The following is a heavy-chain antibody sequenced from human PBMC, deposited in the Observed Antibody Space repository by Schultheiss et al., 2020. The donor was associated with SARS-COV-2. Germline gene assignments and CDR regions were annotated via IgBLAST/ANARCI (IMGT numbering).Heavy chain of an antibody. V-gene: IGHV1-18*01. CDR2: IIPIFGTA. CDR1: GYTFTSYG. Sequence: ASVKVSCKASGYTFTSYGISWVRQATGQGLEWMGGIIPIFGTANYAQKFKGRVTMTRDTSISTAYMQLRRLRSDDTAVYYCARGGSSGWYFDFDYWGQGTLVTVSS. J-gene: IGHJ4*02. CDR3: ARGGSSGWYFDFDY. D-gene: IGHD6-19*01.